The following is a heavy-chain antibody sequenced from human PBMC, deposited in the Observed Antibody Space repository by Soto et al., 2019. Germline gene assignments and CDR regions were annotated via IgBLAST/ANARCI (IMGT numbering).Heavy chain of an antibody. CDR2: IQSKSDGGTT. Sequence: GGSLRLSCAAAGFTFKNAWMNWVRQAPGKGLEWVGRIQSKSDGGTTEYVAPVKGRFTISRDDSKNTLYLQMNSLKTEDTAMYYCARHSVGAYNWFDPWGQGTLVTVSS. D-gene: IGHD1-26*01. CDR3: ARHSVGAYNWFDP. J-gene: IGHJ5*02. CDR1: GFTFKNAW. V-gene: IGHV3-15*07.